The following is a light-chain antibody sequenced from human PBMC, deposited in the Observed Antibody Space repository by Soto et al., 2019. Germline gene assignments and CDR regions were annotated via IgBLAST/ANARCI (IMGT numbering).Light chain of an antibody. J-gene: IGKJ2*01. CDR3: QQYSASPYT. CDR2: GAS. V-gene: IGKV3-20*01. CDR1: QSISSTY. Sequence: EIVLTQSPDTLSLSPGERATLSCRASQSISSTYVAWYQQKPGQAPRLLLSGASGWAISIPDRFSGSGSGTDFTLTIANVEPEDFAMYYCQQYSASPYTFGQGTKLEI.